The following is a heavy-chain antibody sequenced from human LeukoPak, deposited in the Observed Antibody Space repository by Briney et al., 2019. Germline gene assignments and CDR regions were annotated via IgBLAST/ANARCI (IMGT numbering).Heavy chain of an antibody. CDR1: GDSIGTHY. D-gene: IGHD5-12*01. Sequence: SETLSLTCRVSGDSIGTHYWNWIRQPPGKGLEWIGYIDYSGKTTSNPSLASRVIISVDKTKNEFFLGLSSVTAADTALYYCARPAREYSYGDAFHFWGQGTMVTVSS. V-gene: IGHV4-59*11. CDR3: ARPAREYSYGDAFHF. J-gene: IGHJ3*01. CDR2: IDYSGKT.